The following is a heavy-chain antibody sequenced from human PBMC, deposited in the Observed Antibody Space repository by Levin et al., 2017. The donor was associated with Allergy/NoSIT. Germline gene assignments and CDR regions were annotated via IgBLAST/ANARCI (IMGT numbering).Heavy chain of an antibody. Sequence: GGSLRLSCAASGFTFSSYSMNWVRQAPGKGLEWVSYISSSSSTIYYADSVKGRFTISRDNAKNSLYLQMNSLRAEDTAVYYCARALYSNYRQGSYYYYGMDVWGQGTTVTVSS. CDR1: GFTFSSYS. V-gene: IGHV3-48*01. D-gene: IGHD4-11*01. J-gene: IGHJ6*02. CDR2: ISSSSSTI. CDR3: ARALYSNYRQGSYYYYGMDV.